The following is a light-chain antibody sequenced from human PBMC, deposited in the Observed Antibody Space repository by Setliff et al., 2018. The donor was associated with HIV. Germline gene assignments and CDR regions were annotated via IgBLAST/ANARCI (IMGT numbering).Light chain of an antibody. CDR3: SSFTITTTPSGSV. CDR2: DVI. V-gene: IGLV2-14*03. Sequence: QSALSQPASVSGSPGQSIAISCTGTSNDIGGFDYVSWYQQHPGKAPKLVIYDVIKRPAGVSDRFSASKPGNTASLTISGLQAEDEADYYCSSFTITTTPSGSVFGTGTKVTVL. CDR1: SNDIGGFDY. J-gene: IGLJ1*01.